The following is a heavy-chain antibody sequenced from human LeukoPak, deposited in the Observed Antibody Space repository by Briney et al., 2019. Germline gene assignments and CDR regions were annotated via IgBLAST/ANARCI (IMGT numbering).Heavy chain of an antibody. CDR1: GFTFSSYW. CDR3: ARDSGYTSGWYYFDY. CDR2: IKQDGSEK. D-gene: IGHD6-19*01. J-gene: IGHJ4*02. Sequence: GGSLRLSCAASGFTFSSYWMSWVRQAPGKGLEWVANIKQDGSEKYYVDSVKGRFTISRDNAKNSLYLQMNSLRGEDTAVYFCARDSGYTSGWYYFDYWGQGTLVTVSS. V-gene: IGHV3-7*01.